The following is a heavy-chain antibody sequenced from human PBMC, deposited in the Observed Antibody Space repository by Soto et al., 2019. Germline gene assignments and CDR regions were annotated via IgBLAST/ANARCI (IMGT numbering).Heavy chain of an antibody. CDR2: IIPIFETA. D-gene: IGHD6-13*01. Sequence: QVQLEQSGAEVKKPGSSVKVSCKASGGTFNTFAISCVRQAPGQGLEWIGGIIPIFETANYAQRLQDRLTITADESTRTAYMELSRLTSDDTAIYFCSTSTSSSGQNDYWGLGTLVVVSS. V-gene: IGHV1-69*01. CDR3: STSTSSSGQNDY. J-gene: IGHJ4*02. CDR1: GGTFNTFA.